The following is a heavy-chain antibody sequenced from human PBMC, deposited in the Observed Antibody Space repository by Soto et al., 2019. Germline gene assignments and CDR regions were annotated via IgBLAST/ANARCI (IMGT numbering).Heavy chain of an antibody. CDR1: GGTFSSYA. V-gene: IGHV1-69*01. CDR3: ARDREVFGVVNALDY. CDR2: IIPIFGTA. D-gene: IGHD3-3*01. Sequence: QVQLVQSGAEVKKPGSSVNVSCKASGGTFSSYAISWVRQAPGQALEWMGGIIPIFGTANYAQKFQGRVTMTADESTSTAYMELSSLRSEDTAVYYCARDREVFGVVNALDYWGQGTLVTVSS. J-gene: IGHJ4*02.